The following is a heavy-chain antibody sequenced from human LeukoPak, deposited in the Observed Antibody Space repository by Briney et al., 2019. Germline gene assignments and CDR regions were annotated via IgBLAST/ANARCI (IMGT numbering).Heavy chain of an antibody. CDR2: INPSGGST. CDR1: GYTFTTYY. CDR3: ARNVASGFDF. D-gene: IGHD1-1*01. J-gene: IGHJ4*02. V-gene: IGHV1-46*01. Sequence: ASGKVSCKASGYTFTTYYIHWVRQAPGQGLEWMGFINPSGGSTSYAQKLQGRVTMTRDTSTSTVYMELSSLRSEDTAVYFCARNVASGFDFWGQGTLVTVSS.